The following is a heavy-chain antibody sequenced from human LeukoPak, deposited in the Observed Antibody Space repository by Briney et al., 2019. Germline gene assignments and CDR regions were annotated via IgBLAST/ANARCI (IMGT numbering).Heavy chain of an antibody. CDR3: ASSTQISKYADY. CDR2: ISSDKGNT. V-gene: IGHV3-64*04. D-gene: IGHD2-2*01. Sequence: GGSLRLSCSASGXTFSSYAMHWVRQAPGKGLEYVSAISSDKGNTYYADSVRGRFTISRDNAKSTLYLQMNSLRAEDTAVYYCASSTQISKYADYWGQGALVTVSS. CDR1: GXTFSSYA. J-gene: IGHJ4*02.